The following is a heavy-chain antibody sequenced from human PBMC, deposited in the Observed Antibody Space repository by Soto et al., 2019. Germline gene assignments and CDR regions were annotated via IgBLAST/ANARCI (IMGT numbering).Heavy chain of an antibody. Sequence: SETLSLTCTVSGGSISSSSYYWGWIRQPPGKGLEGIGSIYYSGSTYYNPSLKSRVIISVDTSKNQFSLKLSSVTAADTAVYYCARTAYYDFWSGYSPSGGFDYWGQGTLVTVSS. CDR3: ARTAYYDFWSGYSPSGGFDY. J-gene: IGHJ4*02. CDR1: GGSISSSSYY. D-gene: IGHD3-3*01. CDR2: IYYSGST. V-gene: IGHV4-39*01.